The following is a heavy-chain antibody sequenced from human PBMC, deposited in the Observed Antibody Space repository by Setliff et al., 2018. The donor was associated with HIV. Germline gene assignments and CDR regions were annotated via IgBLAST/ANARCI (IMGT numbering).Heavy chain of an antibody. D-gene: IGHD3-3*01. Sequence: ASVKVSCKASGYTFTGYYMQWVRQAPGQGLEWMGIINPSGGSATYAKKFQGRVTMTRATSTSTVYMELSSLRSDDTAVYYCAREGGREYDFWSGYYRPYYYYMDVWGKGTTVTVSS. CDR1: GYTFTGYY. V-gene: IGHV1-46*01. J-gene: IGHJ6*03. CDR3: AREGGREYDFWSGYYRPYYYYMDV. CDR2: INPSGGSA.